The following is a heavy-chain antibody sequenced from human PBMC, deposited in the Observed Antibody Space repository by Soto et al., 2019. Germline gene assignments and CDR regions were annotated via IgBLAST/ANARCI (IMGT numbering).Heavy chain of an antibody. Sequence: SETLSLTCTVSGGSVSSGGYYWSWTRQPPGKGLEWIGYIYYSGSANYNPSLKSRVTISIDTSKNQFSLMLCSVTAADTAVYYCARDREDRSGYYSDHWGQGTLVTVSS. CDR1: GGSVSSGGYY. CDR2: IYYSGSA. CDR3: ARDREDRSGYYSDH. J-gene: IGHJ5*02. V-gene: IGHV4-61*08. D-gene: IGHD3-22*01.